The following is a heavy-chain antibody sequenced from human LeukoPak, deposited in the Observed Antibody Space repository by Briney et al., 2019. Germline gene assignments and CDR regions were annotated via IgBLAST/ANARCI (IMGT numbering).Heavy chain of an antibody. V-gene: IGHV4-59*11. J-gene: IGHJ4*02. CDR3: AAGDYVDYVAY. CDR2: IDRSGRT. D-gene: IGHD4-17*01. Sequence: PSETLSLTCTVSGGSISSHHWNWIRQPPGKGLEWNGYIDRSGRTDYSPSLKSRLTLSQDTSKKQFSLRLSSVTAADTAVYYCAAGDYVDYVAYWGEGTLVTVSS. CDR1: GGSISSHH.